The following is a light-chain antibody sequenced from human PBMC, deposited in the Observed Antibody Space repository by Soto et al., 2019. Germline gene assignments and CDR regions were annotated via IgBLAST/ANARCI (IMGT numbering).Light chain of an antibody. CDR2: AAS. J-gene: IGKJ3*01. CDR3: LQKYFYPLT. CDR1: QGIRND. Sequence: AIKMTQSPSSLSASVGDRATITCRASQGIRNDLDWFQQKPGKAPKLLIYAASNLKTGVPARFSGSGSGTDFTLTISSLQPEDFATYYCLQKYFYPLTFGPGTKVEIK. V-gene: IGKV1-6*01.